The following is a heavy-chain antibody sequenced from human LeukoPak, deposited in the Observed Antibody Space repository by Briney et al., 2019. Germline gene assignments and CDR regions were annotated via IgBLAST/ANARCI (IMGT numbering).Heavy chain of an antibody. Sequence: GGSLRLSCLASGFTFSNSWMTWVGQAPGRGLEWVANIKEDGSDKQYVDSVRGRFTISRDNAKTSVSLQMDGLRAEDTAVYHCVRESDVWSGPGIGRPLDVWGKGTTVTVSS. D-gene: IGHD3-3*01. CDR2: IKEDGSDK. J-gene: IGHJ6*04. CDR3: VRESDVWSGPGIGRPLDV. CDR1: GFTFSNSW. V-gene: IGHV3-7*01.